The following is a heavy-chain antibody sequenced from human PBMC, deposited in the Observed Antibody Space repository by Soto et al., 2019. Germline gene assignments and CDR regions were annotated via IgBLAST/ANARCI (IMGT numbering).Heavy chain of an antibody. CDR2: ISWNSGSI. CDR3: AKDSGPFWSGSSTYFDY. D-gene: IGHD3-3*01. CDR1: GFTFDDYA. Sequence: PGGSLRLSCAASGFTFDDYAMHWVRQAPGKGLEWVSGISWNSGSIGYADSVKGRFTISRDNAKNSLYLQMNSLRAEDTALYYCAKDSGPFWSGSSTYFDYWGQGTLVTVSS. J-gene: IGHJ4*02. V-gene: IGHV3-9*01.